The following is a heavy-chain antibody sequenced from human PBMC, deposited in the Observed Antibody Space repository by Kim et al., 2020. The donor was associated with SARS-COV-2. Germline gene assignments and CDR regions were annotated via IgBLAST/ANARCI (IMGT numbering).Heavy chain of an antibody. Sequence: GGSLRLSCAASGFTFSNAWMSWVRQGPGKGLEWVGRIKIKTDGATTDYAAPVTGRITISRDDAKNTLYLQINSLKTEYTAVYYCATDCSSSICYGRGYNYGMDVXVQXTXVTXSS. CDR1: GFTFSNAW. J-gene: IGHJ6*02. CDR2: IKIKTDGATT. V-gene: IGHV3-15*01. CDR3: ATDCSSSICYGRGYNYGMDV. D-gene: IGHD2-2*01.